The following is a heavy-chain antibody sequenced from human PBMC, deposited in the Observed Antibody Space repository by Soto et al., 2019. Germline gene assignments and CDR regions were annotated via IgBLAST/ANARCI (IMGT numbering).Heavy chain of an antibody. CDR3: AHRDGARFYFDY. V-gene: IGHV2-5*02. J-gene: IGHJ4*02. CDR1: GFSLSTNEVS. CDR2: IYWDDDK. Sequence: QITLKESGPTVVKPTQTLTLTCTLSGFSLSTNEVSVGWIRQPPGKALEWLALIYWDDDKCYSPSLKNRLTITKDTSKNQVVLTMTNMDPGDTATYYCAHRDGARFYFDYWGQGTLVTVTS.